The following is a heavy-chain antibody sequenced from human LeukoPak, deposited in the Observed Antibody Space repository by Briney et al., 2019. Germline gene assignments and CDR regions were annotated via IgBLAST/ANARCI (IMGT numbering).Heavy chain of an antibody. Sequence: PGGSLRLSCAASGFTFSSYAMCWVRQAPGKGLEWVSAISGSGGSTYYADSVKGRFTISRDNSKNTLYLQMNSLRAEDTAVYYCASGYSYGYYFDYWGQGTLVTVSS. CDR2: ISGSGGST. V-gene: IGHV3-23*01. J-gene: IGHJ4*02. D-gene: IGHD5-18*01. CDR3: ASGYSYGYYFDY. CDR1: GFTFSSYA.